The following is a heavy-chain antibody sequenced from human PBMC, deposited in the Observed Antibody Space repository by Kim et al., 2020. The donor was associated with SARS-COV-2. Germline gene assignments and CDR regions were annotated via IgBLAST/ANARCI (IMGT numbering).Heavy chain of an antibody. CDR2: DT. V-gene: IGHV5-51*01. J-gene: IGHJ4*02. D-gene: IGHD6-6*01. CDR3: ARYSSSGLDY. Sequence: DTRYSPSFQGQVTISADKSISTAYLQWSSLKASDTAMYYCARYSSSGLDYWGQGTLVTVSS.